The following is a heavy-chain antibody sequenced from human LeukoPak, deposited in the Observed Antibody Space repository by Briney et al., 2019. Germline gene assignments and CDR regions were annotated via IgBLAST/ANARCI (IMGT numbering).Heavy chain of an antibody. V-gene: IGHV1-8*01. CDR2: MNPNSGNT. CDR1: GYTLTSYD. J-gene: IGHJ6*02. Sequence: RASVKVSCKASGYTLTSYDINWVRQATGQGLEWMGWMNPNSGNTGYAQKFQGRVTMTRNTSISTAYMELSSLRSEDTAVYYCARGIGDGYAVYYYYGMDVWGQGTTVTVSS. D-gene: IGHD5-24*01. CDR3: ARGIGDGYAVYYYYGMDV.